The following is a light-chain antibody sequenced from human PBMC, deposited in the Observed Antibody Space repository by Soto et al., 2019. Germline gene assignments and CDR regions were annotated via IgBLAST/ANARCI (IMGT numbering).Light chain of an antibody. CDR1: QSISGW. Sequence: DIQMTQSPSTLSASVGDRVIITCRASQSISGWLAWYQQKPGKAPKLLIYDASSLESGAPSRFSGSGSRTKIPLTISNLQPDDFASYYCQQYNSYSTFGPGTKVDVK. CDR3: QQYNSYST. V-gene: IGKV1-5*01. J-gene: IGKJ3*01. CDR2: DAS.